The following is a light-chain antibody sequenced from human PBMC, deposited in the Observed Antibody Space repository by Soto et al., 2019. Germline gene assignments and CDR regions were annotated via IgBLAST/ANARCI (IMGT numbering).Light chain of an antibody. CDR1: SSNLGAGYD. J-gene: IGLJ1*01. V-gene: IGLV1-40*01. CDR2: GNR. CDR3: CSFAGRDTFLYV. Sequence: QSVLTQPPSVSGAPGQRVTISCTGNSSNLGAGYDVHWYQQLPGAAPKLVIFGNRNRPSGVPERFSGFKSGNTASLTISGLQAEDEADYYCCSFAGRDTFLYVFGTGTKVTVL.